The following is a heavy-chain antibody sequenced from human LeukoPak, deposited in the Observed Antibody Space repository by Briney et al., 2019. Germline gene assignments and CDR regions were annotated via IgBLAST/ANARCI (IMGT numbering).Heavy chain of an antibody. CDR3: ARTATDTGEFDY. Sequence: GGSLRLSCAASGFTFSSYSMNWVRQAPGKGVECVSSISSSSSSIYYADSVKGRFTISRDDAKNSLYLQMNSLRAEDTAVYYCARTATDTGEFDYWGQGTLVTVSS. V-gene: IGHV3-21*01. CDR1: GFTFSSYS. J-gene: IGHJ4*02. CDR2: ISSSSSSI. D-gene: IGHD6-13*01.